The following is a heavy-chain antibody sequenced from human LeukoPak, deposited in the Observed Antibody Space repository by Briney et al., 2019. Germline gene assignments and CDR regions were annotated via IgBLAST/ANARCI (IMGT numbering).Heavy chain of an antibody. V-gene: IGHV3-23*01. D-gene: IGHD5-18*01. Sequence: GGSLRLSCAASGFTFSSYAMSWVRQAPGKGLEWVSAISGSGGSTYYADSVKGRFTISRDNSKNTLYLQMNSLRAEDTAVYYCAKDRFEWIQLWPFDYWGQGTLVTVSS. J-gene: IGHJ4*02. CDR2: ISGSGGST. CDR3: AKDRFEWIQLWPFDY. CDR1: GFTFSSYA.